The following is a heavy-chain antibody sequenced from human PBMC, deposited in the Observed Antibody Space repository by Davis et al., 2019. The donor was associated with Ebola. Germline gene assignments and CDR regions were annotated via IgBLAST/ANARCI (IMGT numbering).Heavy chain of an antibody. J-gene: IGHJ6*02. D-gene: IGHD1-26*01. V-gene: IGHV4-34*01. Sequence: MPSETLSLTCAVYGGSFSGYYWSWIRQPPGKGLEWIGEINHSGSTNYNPSLKSRVTISVDTSKNQFSLKLSSVTAADTAVYYCARGERRYYPHYGMDVWGQGTTVTVSS. CDR1: GGSFSGYY. CDR2: INHSGST. CDR3: ARGERRYYPHYGMDV.